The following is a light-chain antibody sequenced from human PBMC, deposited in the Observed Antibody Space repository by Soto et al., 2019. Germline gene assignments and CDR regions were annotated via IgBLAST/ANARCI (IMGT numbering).Light chain of an antibody. CDR2: EGG. CDR1: RSDVGSYNL. J-gene: IGLJ1*01. CDR3: CSFAHSHTYV. Sequence: QSALTQPASVSGSPGQSIALSCTGTRSDVGSYNLVSWYQQYPGKAPKLLISEGGKRPSAISNRFSGSKSGNTASLTISGLQAEDDADYYCCSFAHSHTYVFGTGTKVTVL. V-gene: IGLV2-23*01.